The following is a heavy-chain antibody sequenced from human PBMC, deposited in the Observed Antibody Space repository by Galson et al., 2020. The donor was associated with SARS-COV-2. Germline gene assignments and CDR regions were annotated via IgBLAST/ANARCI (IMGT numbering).Heavy chain of an antibody. J-gene: IGHJ6*02. D-gene: IGHD2-15*01. Sequence: RLSCAASGFTVSSNYMSWVRQAPGKGLEWVSVIYSGGSTYYADSVKGRFTISRDNSKNTLYLQMNSLRAEDTAVYYCARDGGVLNEVVAATTDHNYYGMDVWGQGTTVTVSS. V-gene: IGHV3-53*01. CDR2: IYSGGST. CDR1: GFTVSSNY. CDR3: ARDGGVLNEVVAATTDHNYYGMDV.